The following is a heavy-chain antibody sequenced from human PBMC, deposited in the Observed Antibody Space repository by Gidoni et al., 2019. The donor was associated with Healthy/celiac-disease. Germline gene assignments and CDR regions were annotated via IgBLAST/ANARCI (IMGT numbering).Heavy chain of an antibody. V-gene: IGHV3-73*01. J-gene: IGHJ4*02. CDR1: GFTFSGSA. Sequence: EVQLVESGGGLVQPGGSLKLSCPASGFTFSGSAMHWVRQASGKGLEWVGRIRSKANSYATAYAASVKGRFTISRDDSKNTAYLQMNSLKTEDTAVYYCTRLRKDYYDSSGYHDYWGQGTLVTVSS. CDR2: IRSKANSYAT. D-gene: IGHD3-22*01. CDR3: TRLRKDYYDSSGYHDY.